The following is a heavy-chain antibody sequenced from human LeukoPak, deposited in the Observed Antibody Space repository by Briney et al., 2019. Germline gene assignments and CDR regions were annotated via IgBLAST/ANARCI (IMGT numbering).Heavy chain of an antibody. Sequence: SETLSLTCTVSGGSLSSTYYWDWIRQPPGKGLEWIGSIYYSGTTYYNPSLKSRVTISVDTSKNQFSLKLSSVTAADTAVYYCARRYCSGGSCYSERGAFDIWGQGTMVTVSS. CDR3: ARRYCSGGSCYSERGAFDI. CDR1: GGSLSSTYY. V-gene: IGHV4-39*07. J-gene: IGHJ3*02. CDR2: IYYSGTT. D-gene: IGHD2-15*01.